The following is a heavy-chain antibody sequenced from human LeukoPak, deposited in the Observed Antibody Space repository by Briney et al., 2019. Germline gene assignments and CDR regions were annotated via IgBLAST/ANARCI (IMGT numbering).Heavy chain of an antibody. Sequence: SETLSLTCTVSGGSISSYYWSWIRQPPGKGLEWIGYIYYSGSTNYNPSLKSRVTISVDTSKNQFSLKLSSVTAADTAVYYCASHRGLADFDYWGQGTLVTVSS. CDR2: IYYSGST. CDR3: ASHRGLADFDY. V-gene: IGHV4-59*08. D-gene: IGHD3-10*01. CDR1: GGSISSYY. J-gene: IGHJ4*02.